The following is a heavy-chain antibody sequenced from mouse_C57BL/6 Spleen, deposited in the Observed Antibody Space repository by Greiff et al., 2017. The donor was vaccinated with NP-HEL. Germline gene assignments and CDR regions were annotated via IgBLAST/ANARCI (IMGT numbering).Heavy chain of an antibody. CDR3: ARRDYYGSSFWYFDV. Sequence: VEPGASVKISCKASGYTFTDYYMNWVKQSHGKSLEWIGDINPNNGGTSYNQKFKGKATLTVDKSSSTAYMELRSLTSEDSAVYYCARRDYYGSSFWYFDVWGTGTTVTVSS. CDR1: GYTFTDYY. CDR2: INPNNGGT. J-gene: IGHJ1*03. V-gene: IGHV1-26*01. D-gene: IGHD1-1*01.